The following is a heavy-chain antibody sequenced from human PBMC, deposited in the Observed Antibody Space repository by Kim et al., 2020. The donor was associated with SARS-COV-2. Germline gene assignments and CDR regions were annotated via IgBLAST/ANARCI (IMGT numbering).Heavy chain of an antibody. D-gene: IGHD3-10*01. CDR3: GRRRVGSWNWLHP. V-gene: IGHV4-39*01. J-gene: IGHJ5*02. Sequence: YNPSLKSQVTRSVDTSKNQFSLDLSSVTAADTAVYYCGRRRVGSWNWLHPWGQGTLVTVSS.